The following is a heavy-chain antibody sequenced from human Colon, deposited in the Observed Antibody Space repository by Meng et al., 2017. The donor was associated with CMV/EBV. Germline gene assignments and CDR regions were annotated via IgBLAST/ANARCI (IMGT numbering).Heavy chain of an antibody. V-gene: IGHV4-39*07. CDR1: DGSISSGDHY. CDR2: ISYTGIT. CDR3: ARGRHGADWLDP. D-gene: IGHD5-24*01. Sequence: QLQLQESGPGLVKTSETLSLTCSVSDGSISSGDHYWAYIRQPPGKGLEWIGIISYTGITYYNPSLKSRVTISVDTSKNQFSLKLNSLTAADTAVYYCARGRHGADWLDPWGQGTLVTVSS. J-gene: IGHJ5*02.